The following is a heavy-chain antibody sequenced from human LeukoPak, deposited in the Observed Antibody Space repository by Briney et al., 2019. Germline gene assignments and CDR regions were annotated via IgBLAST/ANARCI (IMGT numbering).Heavy chain of an antibody. Sequence: SETLSLTCTVSGGSISRYYWSWIRQPPGKGLEWIGSIYYSGSTYYNPSLKSRVTISVDTSKNQFSLKLSSVTAADTAVYYCARAGKQQLARGGMDVWGQGTTVTVSS. V-gene: IGHV4-59*12. D-gene: IGHD6-13*01. CDR1: GGSISRYY. CDR2: IYYSGST. J-gene: IGHJ6*02. CDR3: ARAGKQQLARGGMDV.